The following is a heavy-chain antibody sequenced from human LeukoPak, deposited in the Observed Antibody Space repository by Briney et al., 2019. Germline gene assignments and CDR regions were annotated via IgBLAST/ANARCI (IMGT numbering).Heavy chain of an antibody. CDR1: GGSFSGYY. Sequence: SETLSLTCAVYGGSFSGYYWSWIRQPPGKGLEWIGEINHSGSTNYNPSLKSRVTISVDTSKNQFSLKLSSVTAADTAVYYCARIASAVGPFDYWGQGTLVTVSS. CDR2: INHSGST. V-gene: IGHV4-34*01. D-gene: IGHD6-13*01. CDR3: ARIASAVGPFDY. J-gene: IGHJ4*02.